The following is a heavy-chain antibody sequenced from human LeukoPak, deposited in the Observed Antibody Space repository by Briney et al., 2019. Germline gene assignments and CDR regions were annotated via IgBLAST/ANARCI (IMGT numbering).Heavy chain of an antibody. CDR3: ARDPLSTNDFDI. CDR1: GGSITNSY. CDR2: INYSGST. V-gene: IGHV4-59*01. J-gene: IGHJ3*02. D-gene: IGHD1-1*01. Sequence: PSETLSLTCTVSGGSITNSYWNWIRQSPVKGLEWIGYINYSGSTNYNPSLKSRVTISVDTSKNQFSLKLSSVTAADTAVYFCARDPLSTNDFDIWGQGTMVTVSS.